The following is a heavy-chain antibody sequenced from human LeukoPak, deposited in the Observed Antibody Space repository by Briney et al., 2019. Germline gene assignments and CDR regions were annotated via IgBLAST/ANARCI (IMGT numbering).Heavy chain of an antibody. V-gene: IGHV3-53*01. D-gene: IGHD3-16*01. CDR1: GFTVSSNY. CDR3: AKRIMITFGGVGYFDY. Sequence: GGSLRLSCAASGFTVSSNYMSWVRQAPGKGLEWVSVIYSGGSTYYADSVKGRFTISRDNSKNTLYLQMNSLRAEDTAVYYCAKRIMITFGGVGYFDYWGQGTLVTVSS. J-gene: IGHJ4*02. CDR2: IYSGGST.